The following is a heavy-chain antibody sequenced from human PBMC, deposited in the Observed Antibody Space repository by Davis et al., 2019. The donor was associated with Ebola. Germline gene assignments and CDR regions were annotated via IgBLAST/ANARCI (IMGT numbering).Heavy chain of an antibody. Sequence: PGGSLRLSCAASGFTFSSYSMNWVRQAPGKGLEWVSSISSSSSYIYYADSVKGRFTISRDNAKNSLYLQMNSLRAEDTAVYYCARKGVKVGWFDPWGQGTLVTVSS. D-gene: IGHD3-22*01. CDR2: ISSSSSYI. CDR3: ARKGVKVGWFDP. J-gene: IGHJ5*02. CDR1: GFTFSSYS. V-gene: IGHV3-21*01.